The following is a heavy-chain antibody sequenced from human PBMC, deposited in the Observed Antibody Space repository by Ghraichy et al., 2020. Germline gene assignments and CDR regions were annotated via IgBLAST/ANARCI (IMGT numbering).Heavy chain of an antibody. CDR3: TREAFTLIENWFDP. CDR2: VYYNGST. J-gene: IGHJ5*02. D-gene: IGHD3-22*01. V-gene: IGHV4-4*02. Sequence: SETLSLTCAVSGGSIRSYPWWSWVRQPPGKGLEWIGEVYYNGSTNCNPSLKSRVTMSVDMSKNQFSLRLTSVTAADTAGYYCTREAFTLIENWFDPWGLGTLVTVAS. CDR1: GGSIRSYPW.